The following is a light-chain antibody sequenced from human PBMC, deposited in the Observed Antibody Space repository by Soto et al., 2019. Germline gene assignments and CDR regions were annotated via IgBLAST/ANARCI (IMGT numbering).Light chain of an antibody. Sequence: QSVLTQPRSVSGSPGQSVTISCTGTSSDVGGYNYVSWYQQHPGKAPKLMIYDVSKRPSGVPDRFSGSKSGNTASLTNSGLQAEDEADYYCCSYAGSYTGVFGTGTKVTVL. CDR2: DVS. CDR3: CSYAGSYTGV. V-gene: IGLV2-11*01. J-gene: IGLJ1*01. CDR1: SSDVGGYNY.